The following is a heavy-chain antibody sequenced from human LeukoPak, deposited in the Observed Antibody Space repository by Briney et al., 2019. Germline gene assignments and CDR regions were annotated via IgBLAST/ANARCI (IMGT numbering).Heavy chain of an antibody. J-gene: IGHJ4*02. Sequence: GGSLRLSCAASGFTVSSNYMSWVRQAPGKGLEWVSAIYSGGSTYYADSVKGRFTISRDNSKNTLYLQMNSLRAEDTAVYYCARAQGYSGYDYWGQGTLVTVSS. CDR1: GFTVSSNY. V-gene: IGHV3-66*01. CDR2: IYSGGST. CDR3: ARAQGYSGYDY. D-gene: IGHD5-12*01.